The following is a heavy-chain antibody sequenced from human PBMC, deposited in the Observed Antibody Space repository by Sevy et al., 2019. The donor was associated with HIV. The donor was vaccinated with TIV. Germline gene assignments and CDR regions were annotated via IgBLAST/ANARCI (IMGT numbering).Heavy chain of an antibody. CDR3: ARRFCGGAKCYEDYYFAMDV. J-gene: IGHJ6*02. Sequence: ASVKVSCKASEYTFTGYYIHWVRQAPGQGLEWMGYINPDTGVTRYIQKLQGRVSMTRDTSISTAYMELRSLSPDDTAEYFCARRFCGGAKCYEDYYFAMDVWGQGTTVTVSS. CDR2: INPDTGVT. D-gene: IGHD3-3*01. V-gene: IGHV1-2*02. CDR1: EYTFTGYY.